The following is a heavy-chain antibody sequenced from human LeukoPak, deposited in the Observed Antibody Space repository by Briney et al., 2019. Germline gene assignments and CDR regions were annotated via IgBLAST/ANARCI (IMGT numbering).Heavy chain of an antibody. D-gene: IGHD6-19*01. CDR1: GFTFSGYW. J-gene: IGHJ4*02. CDR2: IKQDGSEQ. V-gene: IGHV3-7*04. CDR3: AGGRGWLIDY. Sequence: PGGSLRLSRAGSGFTFSGYWMNWVRQIPGKGLEWVAIIKQDGSEQFYVDSVKGRFTISRDNAKSSLYLQMNSLRDEDTAVYYCAGGRGWLIDYWGQGTLVTVSS.